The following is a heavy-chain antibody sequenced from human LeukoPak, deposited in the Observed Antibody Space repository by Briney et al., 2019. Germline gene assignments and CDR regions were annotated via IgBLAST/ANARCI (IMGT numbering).Heavy chain of an antibody. CDR1: GGSISSSSYY. V-gene: IGHV4-39*07. J-gene: IGHJ4*02. D-gene: IGHD2-15*01. CDR2: IYYSGST. CDR3: ARDEGDGSYFDY. Sequence: SETLSLTCTVSGGSISSSSYYWGWIRQPPGKGLEWIGSIYYSGSTYYNPSLKSRVTISVDTSKNQFSLKLRSVAAADTAVYYCARDEGDGSYFDYWGQGTLVTVSS.